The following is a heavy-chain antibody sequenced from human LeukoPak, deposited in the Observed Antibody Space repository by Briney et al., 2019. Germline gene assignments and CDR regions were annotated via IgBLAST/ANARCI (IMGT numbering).Heavy chain of an antibody. CDR2: FDPEDGET. V-gene: IGHV1-24*01. D-gene: IGHD5-24*01. J-gene: IGHJ4*02. CDR1: GYTLTELS. Sequence: ASVKVSCKVSGYTLTELSMHWVRQAPGKGLEWMGGFDPEDGETIYAQKFRGRVTKTEDTSTDTAYMELSSLRSEDTAVYYCATSGRDGYNLGYWGQGTLVTVSS. CDR3: ATSGRDGYNLGY.